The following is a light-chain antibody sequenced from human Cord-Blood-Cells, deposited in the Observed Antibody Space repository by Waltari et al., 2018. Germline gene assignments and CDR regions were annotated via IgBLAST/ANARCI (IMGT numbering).Light chain of an antibody. J-gene: IGLJ2*01. CDR1: SSDVGSFNF. Sequence: QSALTQPASVSVSPGQSITISCTGTSSDVGSFNFVSWYQQHARKAPKLMIYEGSKRPPGVANRISGAKSGNTGSLTISRVQAEEEADYYCCSYAGSSTFVVFGGGTKLTVL. CDR3: CSYAGSSTFVV. CDR2: EGS. V-gene: IGLV2-23*03.